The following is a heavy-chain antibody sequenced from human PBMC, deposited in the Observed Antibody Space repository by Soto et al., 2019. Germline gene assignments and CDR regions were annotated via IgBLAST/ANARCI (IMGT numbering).Heavy chain of an antibody. CDR1: GGSISSGGYY. Sequence: SETLSLTCTVSGGSISSGGYYWSWIRQHPGKGLEWIGYIYYSGSTYYNPSLKSRVTISVDTSKNQFSLKLSSVTAADTAVYYCARARVPPRGILSFDYWGQGTLVTVSS. V-gene: IGHV4-31*03. CDR3: ARARVPPRGILSFDY. J-gene: IGHJ4*02. CDR2: IYYSGST. D-gene: IGHD3-10*01.